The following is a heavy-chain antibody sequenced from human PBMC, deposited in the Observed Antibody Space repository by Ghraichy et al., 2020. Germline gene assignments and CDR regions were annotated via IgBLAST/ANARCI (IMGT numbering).Heavy chain of an antibody. V-gene: IGHV3-23*01. J-gene: IGHJ4*02. CDR3: AKDRRASTLMPFDY. CDR2: ISGNGGST. D-gene: IGHD4-17*01. CDR1: GFTFNNYA. Sequence: GESLNISCAASGFTFNNYAMSWVRQAPGKGLEWVSGISGNGGSTYYADSVKGRFTISRDNSMNTVYLQMNSVTVEDTAVYYCAKDRRASTLMPFDYWGQGTLVTVSS.